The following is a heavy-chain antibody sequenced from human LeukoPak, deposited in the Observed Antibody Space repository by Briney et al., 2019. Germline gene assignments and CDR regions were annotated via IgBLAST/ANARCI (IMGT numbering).Heavy chain of an antibody. Sequence: SETLSLTCTVSDYSINSGYYWDWVRQPPGKGLEWIGSIYHSGSTYYNPSLKSRVTISVDTSKNQFSLKLSSVTAADTAVYYCARPSSSSWFKYFQHWGQGTLVTVSS. D-gene: IGHD6-13*01. CDR3: ARPSSSSWFKYFQH. J-gene: IGHJ1*01. CDR1: DYSINSGYY. V-gene: IGHV4-38-2*02. CDR2: IYHSGST.